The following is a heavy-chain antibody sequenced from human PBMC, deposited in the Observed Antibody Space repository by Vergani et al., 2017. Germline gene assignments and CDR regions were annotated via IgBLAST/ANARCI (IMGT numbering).Heavy chain of an antibody. CDR2: ISSSSSYT. CDR3: AREFSLVSPRGYSGYKYYFDY. J-gene: IGHJ4*02. CDR1: GFTFGDYA. D-gene: IGHD5-12*01. Sequence: VQLVESGGGLVQPGRSLRLSCTASGFTFGDYAMSWVRQAPGKGLEWVSYISSSSSYTNYADSVKGRFTISRDNAKNSLYLQMNSLRAEDTAVYYCAREFSLVSPRGYSGYKYYFDYWGQGTLVTVSS. V-gene: IGHV3-11*05.